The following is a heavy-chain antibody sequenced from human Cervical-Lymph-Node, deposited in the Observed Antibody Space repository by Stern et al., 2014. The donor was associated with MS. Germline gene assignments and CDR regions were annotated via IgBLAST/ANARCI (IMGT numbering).Heavy chain of an antibody. CDR3: ARDPGGYFYGMDV. CDR1: GYTFSSYG. D-gene: IGHD3-10*01. V-gene: IGHV1-18*01. Sequence: QVQLVESGAEVKKPGASLKVSCKTSGYTFSSYGITWVRQAPGQGPELMGWISGHNGNTNFAERFQGRLTMTTDTSTRTAYMELRSLRYDDTAVYFCARDPGGYFYGMDVWGQGTTVTVSS. CDR2: ISGHNGNT. J-gene: IGHJ6*02.